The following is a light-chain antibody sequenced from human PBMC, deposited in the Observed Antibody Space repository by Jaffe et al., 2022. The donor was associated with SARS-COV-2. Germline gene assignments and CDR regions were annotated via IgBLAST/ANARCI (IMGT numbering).Light chain of an antibody. CDR3: QQRKIWPPLT. CDR2: DAS. V-gene: IGKV3-11*01. Sequence: EVVLTQSPATLSLSPGEKATLSCRASESVDRYLAWFQQKPGQAPRLLISDASNRATGIPDRFSGSGFGTDFTLAISSLEPEDFAVYYCQQRKIWPPLTFGGGTKVELK. CDR1: ESVDRY. J-gene: IGKJ4*01.